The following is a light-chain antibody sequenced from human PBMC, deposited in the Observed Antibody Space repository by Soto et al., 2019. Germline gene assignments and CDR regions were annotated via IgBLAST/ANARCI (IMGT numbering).Light chain of an antibody. V-gene: IGKV3-15*01. J-gene: IGKJ2*01. CDR2: GAS. CDR1: QSVSSN. Sequence: EIVMTQSPATLSVSPGERATLSCRASQSVSSNLAWYQQKPVQAPRLLIYGASTRATGIPATFSGSGSETEFTLNISSLQSEDFGVYYCQQYNNWPPYAFGQGTKLEIK. CDR3: QQYNNWPPYA.